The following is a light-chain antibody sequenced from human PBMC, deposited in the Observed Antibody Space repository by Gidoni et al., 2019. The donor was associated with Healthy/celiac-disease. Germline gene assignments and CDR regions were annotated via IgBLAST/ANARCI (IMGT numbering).Light chain of an antibody. CDR1: QSVSSN. CDR2: GAS. J-gene: IGKJ4*01. CDR3: QQYNNRHPLT. V-gene: IGKV3-15*01. Sequence: EIVMTQSPATLSVSPRERATLSCSASQSVSSNLAWSQQKPGQAPRLLIYGASTRATGSPARFSGSGAGTELTLTISSLQSEDVAVYYCQQYNNRHPLTFGGGTKVEIK.